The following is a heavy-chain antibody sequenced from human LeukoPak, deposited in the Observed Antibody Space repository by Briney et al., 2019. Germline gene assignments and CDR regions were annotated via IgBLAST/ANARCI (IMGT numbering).Heavy chain of an antibody. CDR1: GYTFTSYA. D-gene: IGHD2-15*01. Sequence: EASVKVSCKASGYTFTSYAMHWVRQAPGQRLEWMGWINAGNGNTKYSQKFQGRVTITRDTSASTAYMELSSLRSEDTAVYYCARVGCSGGSCFDYWGQGTLVTVSS. J-gene: IGHJ4*02. V-gene: IGHV1-3*01. CDR2: INAGNGNT. CDR3: ARVGCSGGSCFDY.